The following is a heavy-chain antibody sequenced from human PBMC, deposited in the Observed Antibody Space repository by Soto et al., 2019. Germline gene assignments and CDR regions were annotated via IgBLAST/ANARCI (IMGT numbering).Heavy chain of an antibody. CDR2: FIPVYRTR. Sequence: QVLLVQSGAEVKKPGSSVKISCKASGGSFGNSAINWVRQTPGQGLEWLVGFIPVYRTRNYAQQFQGRVTITADESTGTAYMTLNRLASHDTAVYYCATRVMWSGYFTVDSWGQGTRVTVSS. V-gene: IGHV1-69*01. CDR1: GGSFGNSA. D-gene: IGHD3-3*01. J-gene: IGHJ5*01. CDR3: ATRVMWSGYFTVDS.